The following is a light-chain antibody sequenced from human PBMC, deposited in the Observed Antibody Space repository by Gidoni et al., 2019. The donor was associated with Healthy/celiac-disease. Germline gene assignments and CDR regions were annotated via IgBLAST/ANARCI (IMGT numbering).Light chain of an antibody. V-gene: IGLV3-1*01. CDR1: ELGRKS. CDR3: QAWDSGTVI. Sequence: SYELPQPTSVSVSPGQTATITCSGDELGRKSASWYQQKTGQSPVLLMFEDKKRPSGIPERFSGSTSGNTATLTISGTQDIDEADYFCQAWDSGTVIFGGGTKLTVL. J-gene: IGLJ2*01. CDR2: EDK.